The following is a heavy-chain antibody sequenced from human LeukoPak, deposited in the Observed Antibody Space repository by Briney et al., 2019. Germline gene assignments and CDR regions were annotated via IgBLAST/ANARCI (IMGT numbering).Heavy chain of an antibody. Sequence: SQTLSLTCTVSGGSISSGDHYWTWIRQPPGKGLEWIGYIYYSGSTYYNPSLKSRVTISVDMSRNQFSLKLSSVTAADTAVYYCASYGSGSYYQTGLDYWGQGTLVTVSS. CDR3: ASYGSGSYYQTGLDY. V-gene: IGHV4-30-4*01. CDR1: GGSISSGDHY. D-gene: IGHD3-10*01. J-gene: IGHJ4*02. CDR2: IYYSGST.